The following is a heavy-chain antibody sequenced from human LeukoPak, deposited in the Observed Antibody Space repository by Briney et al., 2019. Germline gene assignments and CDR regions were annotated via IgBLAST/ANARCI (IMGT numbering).Heavy chain of an antibody. V-gene: IGHV3-30*19. CDR2: ISYDESNK. CDR3: ARDQSY. J-gene: IGHJ4*02. Sequence: GGTLRLSWAPGGLTWRREGMEWACRAPGKGLEWVAVISYDESNKYHADSVKGRFTISRDNSKNTLYLQMNSLRAEDTAMYYCARDQSYWGQGTLVTVSS. CDR1: GLTWRREG.